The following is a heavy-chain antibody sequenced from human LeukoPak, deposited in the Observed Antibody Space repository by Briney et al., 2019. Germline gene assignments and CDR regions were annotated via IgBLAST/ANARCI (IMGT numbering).Heavy chain of an antibody. Sequence: GESLKISCKGSGYSFTSYWIGWVRQMPGKGLEWMGIIYPGDSDTRYSLSFQGQVTISADKSISTAYLQWSSLKASDTAMYYCARLRYCSSTSCYYFDYWGQGTLVTVSS. D-gene: IGHD2-2*01. CDR3: ARLRYCSSTSCYYFDY. CDR1: GYSFTSYW. V-gene: IGHV5-51*01. J-gene: IGHJ4*02. CDR2: IYPGDSDT.